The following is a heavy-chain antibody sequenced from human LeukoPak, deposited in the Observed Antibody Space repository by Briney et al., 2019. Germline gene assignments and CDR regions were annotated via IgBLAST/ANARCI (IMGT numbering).Heavy chain of an antibody. V-gene: IGHV3-23*01. CDR1: GFTFSNYA. Sequence: PGGSLRLSCAASGFTFSNYAMHWVRQAPGKGLEWVSAISGSGGSTYYADSVKGRFTISRDNSKNTLYLQMNSLRAEDTAVYYCAKEYGSGWYPYFDYWGQGTLVTVSS. J-gene: IGHJ4*02. CDR2: ISGSGGST. D-gene: IGHD6-19*01. CDR3: AKEYGSGWYPYFDY.